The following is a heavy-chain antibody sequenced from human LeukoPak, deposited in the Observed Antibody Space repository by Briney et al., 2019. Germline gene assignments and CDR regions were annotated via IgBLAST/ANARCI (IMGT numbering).Heavy chain of an antibody. Sequence: SVKVSCKASGGTFSSYAISWVRQAPGQGLEWMGGITPIFGTANYAQKFQGRVTITADESTSTAYMELSSLRSEDTAVYYCARVGCSSTSCYGGSDYWGQGTLVTVSS. CDR1: GGTFSSYA. D-gene: IGHD2-2*01. V-gene: IGHV1-69*01. CDR2: ITPIFGTA. J-gene: IGHJ4*02. CDR3: ARVGCSSTSCYGGSDY.